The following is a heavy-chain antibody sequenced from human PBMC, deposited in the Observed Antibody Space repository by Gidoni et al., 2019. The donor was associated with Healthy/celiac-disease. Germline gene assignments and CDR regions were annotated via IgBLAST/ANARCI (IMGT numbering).Heavy chain of an antibody. J-gene: IGHJ5*02. CDR2: IYYSGST. CDR3: ARGGLRFLEWFDNWFDP. V-gene: IGHV4-39*07. D-gene: IGHD3-3*01. CDR1: GGSISRSSYY. Sequence: QLQLQESGPGLVKPSETLSFTCTVSGGSISRSSYYWGWIRQPPGKGLGWIGSIYYSGSTYYHPSLKSRVTISVDTSKNQFSLKLSSVTAADTAVYYCARGGLRFLEWFDNWFDPWGQGTLVTVSS.